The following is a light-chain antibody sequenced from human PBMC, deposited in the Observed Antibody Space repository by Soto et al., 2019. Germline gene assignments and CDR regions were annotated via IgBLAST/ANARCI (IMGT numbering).Light chain of an antibody. CDR2: DAS. Sequence: EIVLTQSPATLSLSPGERATLSCRTSQSVSSYLAWYQQKPGQAPRLLIYDASTRATGIPARFSGSGSGTDFTLTISSLEPEDFAVYYCQQRSNFSLTFGQGTKLEIK. CDR3: QQRSNFSLT. J-gene: IGKJ2*01. CDR1: QSVSSY. V-gene: IGKV3-11*01.